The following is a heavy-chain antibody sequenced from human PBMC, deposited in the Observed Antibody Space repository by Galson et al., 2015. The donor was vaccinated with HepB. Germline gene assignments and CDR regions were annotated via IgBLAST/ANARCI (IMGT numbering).Heavy chain of an antibody. V-gene: IGHV3-21*01. D-gene: IGHD1-1*01. Sequence: SLRLSCAASGFTFSSYSMNWVRQAPGKGLEWVSSISSSSSYIYYADPVKGRFTISRDNAKNSLYLQMNSLRAEDTAVYYCARDGLEGSHGDYWGQGTLVTVSS. CDR3: ARDGLEGSHGDY. J-gene: IGHJ4*02. CDR1: GFTFSSYS. CDR2: ISSSSSYI.